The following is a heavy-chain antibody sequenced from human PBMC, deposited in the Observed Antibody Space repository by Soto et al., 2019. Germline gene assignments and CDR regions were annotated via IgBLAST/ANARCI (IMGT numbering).Heavy chain of an antibody. CDR2: ISAYNGNA. Sequence: ASVKVSCKASGYTFNRYGFTWVRQAPGQGLEWMGWISAYNGNANYEQKLQGRVTMTTDTSTSTAYLELRRLTSDDTAVYYCGRGDYDPFNWKYAAVDYWDQGTLVTVSS. D-gene: IGHD1-7*01. J-gene: IGHJ4*02. CDR1: GYTFNRYG. CDR3: GRGDYDPFNWKYAAVDY. V-gene: IGHV1-18*01.